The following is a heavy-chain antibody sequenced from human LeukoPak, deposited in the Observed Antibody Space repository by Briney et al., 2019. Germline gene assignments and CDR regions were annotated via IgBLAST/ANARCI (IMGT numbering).Heavy chain of an antibody. V-gene: IGHV2-5*02. CDR3: AHRRIAARIEDEPSSA. J-gene: IGHJ5*02. D-gene: IGHD6-6*01. Sequence: SGPTLVKPTQTLTLTCTFSGFSLSTSGPGVGWIRQPTGKALEWLALIYWDDDKRYSPSLRSRLTISKDTSKNQVVLTVTNMDPVDTATYYCAHRRIAARIEDEPSSAWGQGTLVTVSS. CDR2: IYWDDDK. CDR1: GFSLSTSGPG.